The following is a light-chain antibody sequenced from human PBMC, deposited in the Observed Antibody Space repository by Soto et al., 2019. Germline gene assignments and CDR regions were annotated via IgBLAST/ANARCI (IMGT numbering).Light chain of an antibody. CDR1: KNDIGVYDF. CDR2: EVV. CDR3: KSYAGSNTYV. Sequence: QSALTQPPSASGSPGQSVTISCTGTKNDIGVYDFVSWYQHHPGKAPRLIIYEVVQRPSGVPDRLSGSKSGNTASLTVSGLQAADEGDYFCKSYAGSNTYVFGSGTKLTVL. V-gene: IGLV2-8*01. J-gene: IGLJ1*01.